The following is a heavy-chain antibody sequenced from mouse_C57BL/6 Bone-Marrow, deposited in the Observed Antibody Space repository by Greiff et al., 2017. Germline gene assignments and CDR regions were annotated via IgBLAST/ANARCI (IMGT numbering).Heavy chain of an antibody. CDR3: TKELDY. CDR1: GFNIKDDY. J-gene: IGHJ2*01. V-gene: IGHV14-4*01. CDR2: IDPENGDT. Sequence: EVKLMESGAELVRPGASVKLSCTASGFNIKDDYMHWVKQRPEQGLEWIGWIDPENGDTEYASKFQGKATITADTSSNTAYLQLSSLTSEDTAVYYCTKELDYWGQGTTLTVSS. D-gene: IGHD4-1*01.